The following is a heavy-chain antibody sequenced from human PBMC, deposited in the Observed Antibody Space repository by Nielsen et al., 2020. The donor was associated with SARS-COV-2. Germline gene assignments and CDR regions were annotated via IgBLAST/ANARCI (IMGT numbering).Heavy chain of an antibody. CDR2: IRYDGSNK. D-gene: IGHD3-22*01. CDR1: GFIFSGSG. CDR3: ARDYYDTSGYLRNYFDH. Sequence: GESLKISCEASGFIFSGSGMHWVRLAPGKGLEWVAFIRYDGSNKYYADSVKGRFTISRDNAKNSLYLQMNSLRAEDTAVYYCARDYYDTSGYLRNYFDHWGQGTLVTV. V-gene: IGHV3-30*02. J-gene: IGHJ4*02.